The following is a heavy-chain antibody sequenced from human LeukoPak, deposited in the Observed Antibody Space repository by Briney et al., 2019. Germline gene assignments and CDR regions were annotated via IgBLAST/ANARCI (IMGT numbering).Heavy chain of an antibody. CDR3: AREVRYFDWFTYYFDY. V-gene: IGHV4-61*02. D-gene: IGHD3-9*01. CDR1: GGSISSSSYY. CDR2: IYTSGST. Sequence: PSETLSLTCTVSGGSISSSSYYWSWIRQPAGKGLEWIGRIYTSGSTNYNPSVESRVTMSVDTSKNQFSLKLSSVTAADTAVYYCAREVRYFDWFTYYFDYWGQGTLVTVSS. J-gene: IGHJ4*02.